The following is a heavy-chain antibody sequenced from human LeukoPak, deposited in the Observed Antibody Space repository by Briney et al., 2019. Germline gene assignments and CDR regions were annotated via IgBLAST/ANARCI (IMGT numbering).Heavy chain of an antibody. CDR1: GFTVSSNY. D-gene: IGHD4-17*01. V-gene: IGHV3-53*01. CDR3: ARDLTTVTKGGGEGY. J-gene: IGHJ4*02. CDR2: IYSGGST. Sequence: GGSLRLSCAASGFTVSSNYMSWVRQAPGKGLEWVSVIYSGGSTYYADSVKGRFTISRDNSKNTLYLQMNSLRAEDTAVYYCARDLTTVTKGGGEGYWGQGTLVTVSS.